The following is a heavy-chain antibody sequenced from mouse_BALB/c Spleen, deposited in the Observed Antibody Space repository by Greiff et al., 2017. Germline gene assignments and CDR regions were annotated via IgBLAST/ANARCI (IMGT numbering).Heavy chain of an antibody. V-gene: IGHV5-4*02. CDR2: ISDGGSYT. CDR1: GFTFSDYY. CDR3: ARASGY. D-gene: IGHD3-1*01. J-gene: IGHJ3*01. Sequence: EVQGVEPGGGLVKPGGSLKLSCAASGFTFSDYYMYWVRQTPEKRLEWVATISDGGSYTYYPDSVKGRFTISRDNAKNNLYLQMSSLKSEDTAMYYCARASGYWGQGTLVTVSA.